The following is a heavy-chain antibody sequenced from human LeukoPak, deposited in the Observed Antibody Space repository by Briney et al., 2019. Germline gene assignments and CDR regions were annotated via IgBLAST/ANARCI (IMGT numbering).Heavy chain of an antibody. V-gene: IGHV3-21*01. D-gene: IGHD5-18*01. Sequence: GGSVRLSCAASGFTFSSYSMNWVRQAPGKGLEWVSSISSSSSYIYYADSVKGRFTISRDNAKNSLYLQMNSLRAEDTAVYYCARDRGDTAMVKDYWGQGTLVTVSS. CDR2: ISSSSSYI. CDR3: ARDRGDTAMVKDY. CDR1: GFTFSSYS. J-gene: IGHJ4*02.